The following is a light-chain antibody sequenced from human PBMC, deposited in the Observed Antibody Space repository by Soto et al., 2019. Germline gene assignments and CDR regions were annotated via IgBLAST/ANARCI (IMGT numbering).Light chain of an antibody. Sequence: QSVLTQPASVSGYPGQSITISCTGTTSDVGGYIYVSWYQQHPGKAPKLMIYDVSNRPSGVSNRFSGSKSGNTASLTISGLQAENEADYYCSSYTSSDTYVFGTGTQLTVL. CDR2: DVS. CDR1: TSDVGGYIY. CDR3: SSYTSSDTYV. V-gene: IGLV2-14*01. J-gene: IGLJ1*01.